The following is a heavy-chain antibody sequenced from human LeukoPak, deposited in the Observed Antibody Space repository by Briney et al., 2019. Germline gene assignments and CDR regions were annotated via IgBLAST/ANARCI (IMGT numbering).Heavy chain of an antibody. CDR1: GGSISSSSYY. CDR2: IYYSGST. Sequence: SETLSLTCTVSGGSISSSSYYWGWIRQPPGKGLEWIGYIYYSGSTNYNPSLRSRVSLSVDRSKNQFSLKLSSVTAADTAVYYCATSGEAKWFDPWGQGTLVTVSS. CDR3: ATSGEAKWFDP. J-gene: IGHJ5*02. D-gene: IGHD2-15*01. V-gene: IGHV4-61*05.